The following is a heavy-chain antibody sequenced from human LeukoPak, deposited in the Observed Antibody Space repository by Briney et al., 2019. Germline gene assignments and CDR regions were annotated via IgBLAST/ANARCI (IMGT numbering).Heavy chain of an antibody. D-gene: IGHD3-10*01. Sequence: SETLSLTCTVSGGSVSGGSISSYYWSWIRQPPGKGLEWIGFIAYTGSTNYNPSLKSRVTISVDTSKNQFSLRLSSVTAADTAVYYCARGVDYYGVWGQGTLVTVSS. J-gene: IGHJ4*02. CDR3: ARGVDYYGV. V-gene: IGHV4-59*12. CDR2: IAYTGST. CDR1: GGSVSGGSISSYY.